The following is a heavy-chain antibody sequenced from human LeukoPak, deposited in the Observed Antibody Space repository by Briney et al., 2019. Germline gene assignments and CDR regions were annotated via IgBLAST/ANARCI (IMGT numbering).Heavy chain of an antibody. V-gene: IGHV4-59*01. CDR1: GGSISSYY. CDR3: AAFRDGYNWHLDY. Sequence: SETLSLTCTVSGGSISSYYWSWIRQPPGKGLEWIGYIYYSGSTNYNPSLKSRVTISVDTSKNQFSLKLSSVTAADTAVYYCAAFRDGYNWHLDYWGQGTLVTVSS. CDR2: IYYSGST. J-gene: IGHJ4*02. D-gene: IGHD5-24*01.